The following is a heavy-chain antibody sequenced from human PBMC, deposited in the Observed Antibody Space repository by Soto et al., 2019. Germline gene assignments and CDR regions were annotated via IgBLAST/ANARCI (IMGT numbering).Heavy chain of an antibody. CDR1: GFIFGNAW. Sequence: GGSLRLSCAASGFIFGNAWINWVRQAPGKGLEWVGRVKSKTDGGTTDFAAPVKGRFAISRDDSKNMVYLEMNSLKTEDTAIYYCTTDSYMTNIIVRFDYWGHGTLVTVSS. J-gene: IGHJ4*01. CDR3: TTDSYMTNIIVRFDY. D-gene: IGHD4-17*01. V-gene: IGHV3-15*07. CDR2: VKSKTDGGTT.